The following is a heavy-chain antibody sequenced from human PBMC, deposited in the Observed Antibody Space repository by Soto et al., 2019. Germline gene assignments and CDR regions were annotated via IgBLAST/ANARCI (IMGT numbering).Heavy chain of an antibody. CDR1: GGSFSDFA. D-gene: IGHD2-15*01. J-gene: IGHJ4*02. CDR2: IIPMFAAT. V-gene: IGHV1-69*01. CDR3: ARGGIVAVPAALSSYDDYTNYRFDS. Sequence: QVQLAQSGAEVRKPGSSVKVSCRASGGSFSDFAFSWVRQAPGQGLEWMGGIIPMFAATKYAQRFQDRVTITADAPTKTVDLALSSLTSDDSAVYYCARGGIVAVPAALSSYDDYTNYRFDSWGQGTLVSVSS.